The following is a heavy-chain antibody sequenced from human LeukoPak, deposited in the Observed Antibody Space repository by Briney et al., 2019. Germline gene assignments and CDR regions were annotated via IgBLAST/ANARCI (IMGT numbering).Heavy chain of an antibody. CDR1: GFTFSSYS. D-gene: IGHD2-2*01. CDR3: ARGDDIVVVPAATEYFQH. CDR2: ISSSSSTI. V-gene: IGHV3-48*01. J-gene: IGHJ1*01. Sequence: GGSLRLSCAASGFTFSSYSMNWVRQAPGKGLEWVSYISSSSSTIYYADSVKGRFTISRDNAKNSLYLQMNSLRAEDTAVYYCARGDDIVVVPAATEYFQHWGQGTLVTVSS.